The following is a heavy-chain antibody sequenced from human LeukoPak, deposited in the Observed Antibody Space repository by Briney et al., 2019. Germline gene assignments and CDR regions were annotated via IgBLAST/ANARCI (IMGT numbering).Heavy chain of an antibody. D-gene: IGHD1-20*01. CDR2: ISGSGGST. J-gene: IGHJ4*02. CDR1: GFTFSSYA. CDR3: AKGSNWNDVPTNFDY. Sequence: QPGGSLRLSCAASGFTFSSYAMSWVRQAPGKGLEWVSAISGSGGSTYYADSVEGRFTISRDNSKNTLYLQMNSLRAEDTAVYYCAKGSNWNDVPTNFDYWGQGTLVTVSS. V-gene: IGHV3-23*01.